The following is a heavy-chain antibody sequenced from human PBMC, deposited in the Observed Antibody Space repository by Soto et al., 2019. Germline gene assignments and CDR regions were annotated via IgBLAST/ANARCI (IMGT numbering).Heavy chain of an antibody. Sequence: GESLKISCQGSGYSFTSYWISWVRQMPGKGLEWMGRIDPSDSYTNYSPSFQGHVTISAYKYISTAYLQWSSLKASDTAMYYCAGQFRNYYSGMDVWGQGTTVTVSS. V-gene: IGHV5-10-1*01. CDR3: AGQFRNYYSGMDV. CDR2: IDPSDSYT. J-gene: IGHJ6*02. CDR1: GYSFTSYW.